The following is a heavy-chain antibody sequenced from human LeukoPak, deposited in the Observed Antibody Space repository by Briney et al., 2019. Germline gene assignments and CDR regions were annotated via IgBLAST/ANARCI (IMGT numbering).Heavy chain of an antibody. CDR3: ARVLRYLADDY. Sequence: GGSLRLSCAASGFTFSNYWMHWVRQAPGKGLVWVSRINSDGSITSYADSVKGRFTISRDNAKNTLYLQMNSLRAEDTAVCYCARVLRYLADDYWGQGTLVTVSS. J-gene: IGHJ4*02. D-gene: IGHD3-9*01. V-gene: IGHV3-74*01. CDR1: GFTFSNYW. CDR2: INSDGSIT.